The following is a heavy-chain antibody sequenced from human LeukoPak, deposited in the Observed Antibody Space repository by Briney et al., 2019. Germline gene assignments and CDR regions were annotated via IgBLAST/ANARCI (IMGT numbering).Heavy chain of an antibody. J-gene: IGHJ2*01. V-gene: IGHV4-34*01. Sequence: SETLSLTCAVYGGSFSGYYWSWIRQPPGKGLEWIGEINHSGSTNYNPSLKSRVTISVDTSKNQFSLKLSSVTAADTAVYYCASEVPAASWYFDLWGRGTLVTVSS. D-gene: IGHD2-2*01. CDR2: INHSGST. CDR3: ASEVPAASWYFDL. CDR1: GGSFSGYY.